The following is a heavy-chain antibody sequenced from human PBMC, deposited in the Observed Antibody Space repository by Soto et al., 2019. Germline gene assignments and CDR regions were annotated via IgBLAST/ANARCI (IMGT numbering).Heavy chain of an antibody. Sequence: QVQLVESGGGVVQPGRSLRLSCAASGFTFSSYGMHWVRQAPGKGLEWVAVIWYDGSDKYYADSVKGRFTISRDNSKNPLYLQMNSLRADDTAVDYCARVEGMSKFDYWGQGTLVTVSS. J-gene: IGHJ4*02. CDR2: IWYDGSDK. CDR3: ARVEGMSKFDY. V-gene: IGHV3-33*01. CDR1: GFTFSSYG. D-gene: IGHD3-10*01.